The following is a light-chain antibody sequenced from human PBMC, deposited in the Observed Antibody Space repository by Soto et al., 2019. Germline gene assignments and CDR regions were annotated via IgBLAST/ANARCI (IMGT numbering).Light chain of an antibody. V-gene: IGKV1-27*01. CDR2: TSS. Sequence: DIQMTQSPSSLSAAVGDRVTITCRASQAIGNDLNWYQRRPGKAPNLLIYTSSTLQSGVPSRFSGSGSGTDFTLTISNLQPEDVATYYCQKHNAAPLTFGGGTKVDIK. CDR1: QAIGND. CDR3: QKHNAAPLT. J-gene: IGKJ4*01.